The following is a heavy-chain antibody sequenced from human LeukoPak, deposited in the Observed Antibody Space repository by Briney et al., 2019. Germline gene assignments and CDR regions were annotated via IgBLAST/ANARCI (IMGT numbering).Heavy chain of an antibody. Sequence: SETLSLTCTVSGGSISSGDYYWSWIRQPPGKGLEWIGYIYYSGSTYYNPSLKSRVTISVDTSKNQFSLKLSSVTAADTAVYYWGGGGGKYGVGKDWGQGTLVTVSS. CDR2: IYYSGST. V-gene: IGHV4-30-4*01. D-gene: IGHD2-8*01. J-gene: IGHJ4*02. CDR3: GGGGGKYGVGKD. CDR1: GGSISSGDYY.